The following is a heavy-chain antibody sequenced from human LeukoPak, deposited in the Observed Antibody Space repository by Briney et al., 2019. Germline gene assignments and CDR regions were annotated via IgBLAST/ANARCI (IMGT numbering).Heavy chain of an antibody. CDR1: GYTFTGYY. J-gene: IGHJ3*02. D-gene: IGHD7-27*01. V-gene: IGHV1-2*02. Sequence: ASVKVSCKASGYTFTGYYMHWVRQAPGQGLEWMGWINPNSGSTNYAQKFQGRVTMTTDTSISTAYMELSSLRSDDTAVYYCARRSTGDSDAFDIWGQGTMVTVSS. CDR2: INPNSGST. CDR3: ARRSTGDSDAFDI.